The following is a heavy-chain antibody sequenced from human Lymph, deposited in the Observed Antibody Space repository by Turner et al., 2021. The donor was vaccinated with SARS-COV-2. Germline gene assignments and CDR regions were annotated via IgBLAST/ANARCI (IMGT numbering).Heavy chain of an antibody. V-gene: IGHV1-2*02. Sequence: QVQLVLSGAAVKKPGASVKVSCKASGYTFTGYYMHWVRQAPGQGLEWMGWINPNSGGTNYAQKFQGRVTMTRDTSISTAYMELSRLRSDDTAVYYCARDVERYNDFWSGYSGGYGLDVWGQGTTVTVSS. D-gene: IGHD3-3*01. CDR1: GYTFTGYY. CDR2: INPNSGGT. CDR3: ARDVERYNDFWSGYSGGYGLDV. J-gene: IGHJ6*02.